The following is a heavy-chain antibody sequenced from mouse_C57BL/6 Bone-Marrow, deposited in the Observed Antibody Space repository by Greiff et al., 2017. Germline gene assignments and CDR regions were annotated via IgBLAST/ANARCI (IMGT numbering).Heavy chain of an antibody. CDR1: GFTFSSYA. Sequence: DVMLVESGGGLVKPGGSLKLSCAASGFTFSSYAMSWVRQTPEKRLEWVATISDGGSYTYYPDNVKGRFTISRDNAKNNLYLQMSHLKSEDTAMXYCARVMGPWFAYWGQGTLVTVSA. J-gene: IGHJ3*01. D-gene: IGHD2-3*01. V-gene: IGHV5-4*03. CDR2: ISDGGSYT. CDR3: ARVMGPWFAY.